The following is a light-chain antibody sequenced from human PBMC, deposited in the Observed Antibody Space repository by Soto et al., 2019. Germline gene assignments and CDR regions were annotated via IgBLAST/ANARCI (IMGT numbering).Light chain of an antibody. CDR2: GAS. CDR3: QQLAGFPIT. CDR1: QGISTY. J-gene: IGKJ5*01. V-gene: IGKV1-9*01. Sequence: DIQMTQSPSSLSASIGDRVTITCRASQGISTYLAWYQQKPGKTPTLLIYGASTLQTGVPSRFSGSAFGTEFTLTISSLQPEDFATYYCQQLAGFPITFGQGTRLEI.